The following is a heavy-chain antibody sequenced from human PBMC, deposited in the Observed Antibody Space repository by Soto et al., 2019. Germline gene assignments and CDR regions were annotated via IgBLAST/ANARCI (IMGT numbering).Heavy chain of an antibody. J-gene: IGHJ4*02. CDR2: IKSKTDGGTT. Sequence: EVQLVESGGGLVKPGGSLRLSCAASGFTFSNAWMSWVRQAPGKGLEWVGHIKSKTDGGTTDYAAPVKGRFTISRDDSKNTLYLQMNSLKTEDTAVYYCTTDRWFGESVGVLFDYWGQGTLVTVSS. D-gene: IGHD3-10*01. V-gene: IGHV3-15*07. CDR1: GFTFSNAW. CDR3: TTDRWFGESVGVLFDY.